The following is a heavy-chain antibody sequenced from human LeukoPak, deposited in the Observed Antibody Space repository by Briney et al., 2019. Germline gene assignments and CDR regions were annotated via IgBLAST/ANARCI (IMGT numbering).Heavy chain of an antibody. CDR2: INGADYST. CDR1: GFTFRTSA. CDR3: ASANPTPRGINFDS. J-gene: IGHJ4*02. V-gene: IGHV3-23*01. Sequence: GSLRLSCAASGFTFRTSAMSWVRQAPGKGLQWVSSINGADYSTYYADSVKGRFTISRDSSKNILYLQMNSLRTDDTALYYCASANPTPRGINFDSWGQGTLVTVSS. D-gene: IGHD3-10*01.